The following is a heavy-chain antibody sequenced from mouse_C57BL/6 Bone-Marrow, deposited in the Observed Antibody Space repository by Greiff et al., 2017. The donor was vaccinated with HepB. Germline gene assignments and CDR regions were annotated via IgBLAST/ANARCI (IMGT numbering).Heavy chain of an antibody. CDR2: IDPENGDT. V-gene: IGHV14-4*01. J-gene: IGHJ4*01. CDR3: KGYYGSSYGAMDY. CDR1: GFNIKDDY. D-gene: IGHD1-1*01. Sequence: EVQLVESGAELVRPGASVKLSCTASGFNIKDDYMHWVKQRPEQGLEWIGWIDPENGDTEYASKFQGKATITADTSSNTAYLQLSSLTSEDTAVYYCKGYYGSSYGAMDYWGQGTSVTVSS.